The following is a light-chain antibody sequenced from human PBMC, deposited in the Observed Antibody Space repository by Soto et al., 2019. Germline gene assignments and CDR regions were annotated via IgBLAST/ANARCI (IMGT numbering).Light chain of an antibody. CDR3: RAYHGSLGWNYV. J-gene: IGLJ1*01. Sequence: QSVLTQPPSVSGAPGQRVTISCTGSSSNIGAGYDAHWFQQVPGTAPKLLIYGSTNRPSGVPDRSSGSNTGTSPSLPITGLQAEDEADYYCRAYHGSLGWNYVFGTGTKVTVL. V-gene: IGLV1-40*01. CDR1: SSNIGAGYD. CDR2: GST.